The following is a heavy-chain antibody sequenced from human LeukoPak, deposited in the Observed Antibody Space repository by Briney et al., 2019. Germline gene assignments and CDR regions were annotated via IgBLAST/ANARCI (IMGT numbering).Heavy chain of an antibody. CDR3: ARDQYCTNGVCYYFDY. D-gene: IGHD2-8*01. V-gene: IGHV3-7*01. J-gene: IGHJ4*02. Sequence: QTGGSLRLSCAASGFSFSSYWMSWVRQAPGKGLEWVANIKQDESAKYYVDSVKGRFTISRDNAKNSLYLQMNSLRAEDTAVYYCARDQYCTNGVCYYFDYWGQGTLVTVSS. CDR2: IKQDESAK. CDR1: GFSFSSYW.